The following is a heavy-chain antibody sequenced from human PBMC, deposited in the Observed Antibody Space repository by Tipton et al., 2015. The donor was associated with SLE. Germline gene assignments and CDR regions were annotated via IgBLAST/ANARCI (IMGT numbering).Heavy chain of an antibody. CDR1: GFSFVSYS. CDR2: INQDGSEK. CDR3: ARPSASSGIFDS. V-gene: IGHV3-7*05. J-gene: IGHJ4*02. D-gene: IGHD6-6*01. Sequence: GSLRLSCAGSGFSFVSYSMNWVRQAPGKGLEWVASINQDGSEKYYVDSVKGRFTISRDNAKNPLYLQMSSLRVEDTAVYYCARPSASSGIFDSWGQGTLVTVSS.